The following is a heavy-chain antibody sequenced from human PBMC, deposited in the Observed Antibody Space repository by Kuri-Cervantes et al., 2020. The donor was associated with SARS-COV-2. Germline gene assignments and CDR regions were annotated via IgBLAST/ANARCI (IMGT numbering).Heavy chain of an antibody. Sequence: LSLTCAAFGFTFSSYSMNWVRQAPGKGLEGVSSISSSSSYIYYADSVKGRFTISRDNAKNSLYLQMNSLRAEDTAVYYFARGTSINIVVVPAAILDYWGQGTLVTVSS. CDR2: ISSSSSYI. J-gene: IGHJ4*02. V-gene: IGHV3-21*01. CDR1: GFTFSSYS. D-gene: IGHD2-2*01. CDR3: ARGTSINIVVVPAAILDY.